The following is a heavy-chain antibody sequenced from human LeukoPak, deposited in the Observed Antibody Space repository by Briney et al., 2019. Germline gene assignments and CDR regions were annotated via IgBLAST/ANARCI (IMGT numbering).Heavy chain of an antibody. CDR2: IRYDGSNK. CDR1: GFTFSSYG. D-gene: IGHD2-2*01. CDR3: AKDREEIVVVPAASSFYYYYGMDV. V-gene: IGHV3-30*02. J-gene: IGHJ6*02. Sequence: GGSLRLSCAASGFTFSSYGMHWVRQAPGKGLEWVAFIRYDGSNKYYADSVKGRFTISRDNSKNTLYLQMNGLRAEDTAVYYCAKDREEIVVVPAASSFYYYYGMDVWGQGTTVTVSS.